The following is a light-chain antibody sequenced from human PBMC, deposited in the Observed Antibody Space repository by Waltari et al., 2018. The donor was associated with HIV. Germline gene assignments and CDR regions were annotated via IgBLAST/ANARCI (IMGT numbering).Light chain of an antibody. J-gene: IGLJ2*01. CDR3: SSYTSSSTVV. V-gene: IGLV2-14*03. Sequence: QSALTQPASVSGSPGQSIPISCTGTSSDVGGYNYASWYQQHPGKAPKLMIYDVSNRPYGVSNRFSGSKSGNTASLTISGLQAEDEADYYCSSYTSSSTVVFGGGTKLTVL. CDR1: SSDVGGYNY. CDR2: DVS.